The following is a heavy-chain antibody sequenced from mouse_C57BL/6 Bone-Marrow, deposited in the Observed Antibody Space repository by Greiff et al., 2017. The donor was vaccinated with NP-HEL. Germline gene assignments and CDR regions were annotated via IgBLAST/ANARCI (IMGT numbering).Heavy chain of an antibody. CDR1: GYTFTSYW. J-gene: IGHJ3*01. Sequence: QVHVKQPGAELVKPGASVKVSCKASGYTFTSYWMHWVKQRPGQGLEWIGRIHPSDSDTNYNQKFKGKATLTVDKSSSPAYMQLSSLTSEDSAVYYCAITVVAKDWFAYWGQGTLVTVSA. CDR2: IHPSDSDT. CDR3: AITVVAKDWFAY. D-gene: IGHD1-1*01. V-gene: IGHV1-74*01.